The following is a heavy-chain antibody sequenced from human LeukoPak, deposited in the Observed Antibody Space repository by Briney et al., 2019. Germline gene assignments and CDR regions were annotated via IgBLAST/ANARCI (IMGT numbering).Heavy chain of an antibody. CDR3: ARLYSSSWHDY. V-gene: IGHV3-21*01. CDR2: ISSSSSYI. Sequence: GGSLRLSCAASGFTFSSYSMNWVRRAPGKGLEWVSSISSSSSYIYYADSVKGRFTISRDNAKNSLYLQMNSLRAEDTAVYYCARLYSSSWHDYWGQGTLVTVSS. J-gene: IGHJ4*02. D-gene: IGHD6-13*01. CDR1: GFTFSSYS.